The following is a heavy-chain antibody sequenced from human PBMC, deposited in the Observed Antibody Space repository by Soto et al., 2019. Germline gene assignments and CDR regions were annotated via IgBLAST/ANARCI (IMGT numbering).Heavy chain of an antibody. CDR3: AREKGYISGPKNFDY. Sequence: PSETLFLTCTVSGASISSGDYFWSWIRQSPGKGLQWIGYIYDSGSSYYNPSLKSRVTMSVDTSKNQFSLKLSSVTAADTAVYYCAREKGYISGPKNFDYWGQGTLVTVSS. V-gene: IGHV4-30-4*01. J-gene: IGHJ4*02. D-gene: IGHD5-12*01. CDR2: IYDSGSS. CDR1: GASISSGDYF.